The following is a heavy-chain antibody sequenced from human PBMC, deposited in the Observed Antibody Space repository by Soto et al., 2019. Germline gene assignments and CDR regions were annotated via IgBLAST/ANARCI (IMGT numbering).Heavy chain of an antibody. V-gene: IGHV3-74*01. CDR1: GFTFSSYW. J-gene: IGHJ4*02. CDR3: ARETPSCSSTSCYEIDLDY. D-gene: IGHD2-2*01. CDR2: INSDGSST. Sequence: GGSLRLSCAASGFTFSSYWMHWVRQAPGKGLVWVSRINSDGSSTSYADSVKGRFTISRDNAKNTLYLQMNSLRAEDTAVYYCARETPSCSSTSCYEIDLDYWGQGTLVTVYS.